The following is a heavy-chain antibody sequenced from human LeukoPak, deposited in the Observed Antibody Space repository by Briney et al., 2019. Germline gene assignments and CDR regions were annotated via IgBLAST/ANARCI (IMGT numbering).Heavy chain of an antibody. CDR1: GFTFSSYG. CDR2: IWYDGSNK. V-gene: IGHV3-33*01. Sequence: GGSLRLSCAASGFTFSSYGMHWVRQAPGKGLEWVAVIWYDGSNKYCADSVKGRFTISRDNSKNTLYLQMNSLRAEDTAVCYCATGPGELFHYFDYWGQGTLVTVSS. CDR3: ATGPGELFHYFDY. D-gene: IGHD3-10*01. J-gene: IGHJ4*02.